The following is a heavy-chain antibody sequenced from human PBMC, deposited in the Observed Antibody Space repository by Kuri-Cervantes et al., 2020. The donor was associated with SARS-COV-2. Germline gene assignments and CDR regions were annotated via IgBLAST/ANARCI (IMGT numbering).Heavy chain of an antibody. V-gene: IGHV4-59*11. J-gene: IGHJ4*02. CDR2: IYYSGST. D-gene: IGHD1-7*01. CDR1: GGSISSHY. CDR3: ARGLTDSITGTTLTPLFFDY. Sequence: SETLSLTCTVSGGSISSHYWSWIRQPPGKGLEWIGYIYYSGSTNYNPSLKSRVTISVDTSKNQFSLKLSSVTAADTAVYYCARGLTDSITGTTLTPLFFDYWGQGTLVTVSS.